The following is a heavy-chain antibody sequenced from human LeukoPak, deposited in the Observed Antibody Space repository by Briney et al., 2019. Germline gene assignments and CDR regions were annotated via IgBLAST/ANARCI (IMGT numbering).Heavy chain of an antibody. CDR2: IYHSGST. D-gene: IGHD3-3*01. CDR3: ARSRSYDFWSGPFDY. CDR1: GYSISSGYY. V-gene: IGHV4-38-2*02. J-gene: IGHJ4*02. Sequence: ASETLSLTCTVSGYSISSGYYWGWIRQPPGKGLEWIGSIYHSGSTYYNPSLKSRVTISVDTSKNQLSLKLSSVTAADTAVYYCARSRSYDFWSGPFDYWGQGTLVTVSS.